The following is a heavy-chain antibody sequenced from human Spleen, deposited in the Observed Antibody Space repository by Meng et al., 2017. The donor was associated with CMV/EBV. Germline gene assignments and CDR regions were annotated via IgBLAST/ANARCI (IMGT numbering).Heavy chain of an antibody. V-gene: IGHV1-69*05. CDR2: ITPAFETA. D-gene: IGHD3-16*02. J-gene: IGHJ4*02. Sequence: TFSSSSLMCVRQAPGHGLEWMGGITPAFETADYAQKFRDRVTISTDDSATTAYMEMSSLGSEDTAVYFCARGPRITVGGVIIWPLEDWGQGTLVTVSS. CDR1: TFSSSS. CDR3: ARGPRITVGGVIIWPLED.